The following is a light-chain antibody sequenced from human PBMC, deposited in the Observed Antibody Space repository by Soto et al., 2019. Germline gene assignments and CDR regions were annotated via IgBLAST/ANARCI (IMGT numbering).Light chain of an antibody. Sequence: QSALTQPASVSGSPGQSITISCTGTSSDVGGYNYVSWYQQHPGKAPKLMIYDVSNRPSGVSNRFSGSKSGNTASLTISGLQAEGEADYYCSSYTRSSTYVFGTGTKVTVL. CDR1: SSDVGGYNY. CDR2: DVS. V-gene: IGLV2-14*03. J-gene: IGLJ1*01. CDR3: SSYTRSSTYV.